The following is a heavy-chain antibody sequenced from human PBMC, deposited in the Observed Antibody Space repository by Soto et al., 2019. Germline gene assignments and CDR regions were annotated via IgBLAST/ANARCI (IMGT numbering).Heavy chain of an antibody. V-gene: IGHV3-23*01. CDR1: GFTFSVYG. CDR2: ISGNAVNT. CDR3: AXXLXXXXXATCRQYCFDF. J-gene: IGHJ4*02. Sequence: EVQLLESGGGLVQPGGSLRLSCAASGFTFSVYGMAWVRQAPAKGLEWVSSISGNAVNTYYADSVMGRFTISRDNSNNILYLQMNSLRAEDTAVYYCAXXLXXXXXATCRQYCFDFWGQGTLVTXSS.